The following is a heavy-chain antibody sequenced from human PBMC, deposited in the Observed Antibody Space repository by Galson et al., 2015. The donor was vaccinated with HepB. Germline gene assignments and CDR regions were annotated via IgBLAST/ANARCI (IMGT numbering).Heavy chain of an antibody. CDR3: ARDSGYISGWYAGRGGFDY. Sequence: LRLSCAASGFTFRSYGMHWVRQAPGKGLEWVAVILYDGSDKNSADSVKGRFTISRDNSKNTLYLQMNSLRAEDTAVYYCARDSGYISGWYAGRGGFDYWGQGTLVTVSS. CDR1: GFTFRSYG. D-gene: IGHD6-19*01. CDR2: ILYDGSDK. V-gene: IGHV3-30*03. J-gene: IGHJ4*02.